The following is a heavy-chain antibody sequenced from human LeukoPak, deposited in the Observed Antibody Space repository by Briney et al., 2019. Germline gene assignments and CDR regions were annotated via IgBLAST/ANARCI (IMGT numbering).Heavy chain of an antibody. D-gene: IGHD5-18*01. J-gene: IGHJ4*02. CDR1: GGSISSHY. Sequence: SETLSLTCTVSGGSISSHYWSWIWQPPGKGLEWIAYLLDSVNTKDNPSLNSRLTLSADTSKNQFSLRLSSVTAADTAVYYCATIKRGSIYGYFDFWGQGIKVTVSS. V-gene: IGHV4-59*11. CDR3: ATIKRGSIYGYFDF. CDR2: LLDSVNT.